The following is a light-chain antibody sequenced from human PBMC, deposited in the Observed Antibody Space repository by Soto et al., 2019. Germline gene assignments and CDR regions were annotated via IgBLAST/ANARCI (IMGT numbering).Light chain of an antibody. V-gene: IGLV2-14*01. CDR1: SSGVGGYNY. J-gene: IGLJ1*01. CDR2: EVS. CDR3: SSHTSYSTRV. Sequence: QSALTQPASVSGSPGQSIAISCTGTSSGVGGYNYVSWYQQHPGKAPKLMIHEVSNRPSGVSDRFSGSKSGNTASLTISGLQADDEADYHCSSHTSYSTRVFGTGTKVTVL.